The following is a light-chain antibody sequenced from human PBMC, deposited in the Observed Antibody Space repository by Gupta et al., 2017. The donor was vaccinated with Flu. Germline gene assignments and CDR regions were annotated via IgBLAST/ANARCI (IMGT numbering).Light chain of an antibody. J-gene: IGKJ1*01. Sequence: VTRGEPASICGRSSQGHRHSNGYNYLDWYLQKPGQSPQLLIYGGSKGAYGVTDRLSGSGSGTDVTLKISRVEAEEVGVYYWRQDLQTPWTFGQGTKVEIK. CDR2: GGS. V-gene: IGKV2-28*01. CDR1: QGHRHSNGYNY. CDR3: RQDLQTPWT.